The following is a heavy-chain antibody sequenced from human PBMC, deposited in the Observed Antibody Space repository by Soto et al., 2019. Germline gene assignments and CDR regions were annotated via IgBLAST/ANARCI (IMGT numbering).Heavy chain of an antibody. CDR1: GGSISSGGYS. J-gene: IGHJ5*02. V-gene: IGHV4-30-2*01. CDR2: IYHSGST. Sequence: SETLSLTXAVSGGSISSGGYSWSWIRQPPGKGLEWIGYIYHSGSTYYNPSLKSRVTISVDRSKNQFSLKLSSVTAADTAVYYCARDRPFAGNWFDPWGQGTLVTVSS. CDR3: ARDRPFAGNWFDP.